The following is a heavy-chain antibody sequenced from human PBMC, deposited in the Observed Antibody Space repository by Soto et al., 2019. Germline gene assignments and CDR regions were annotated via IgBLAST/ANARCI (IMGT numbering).Heavy chain of an antibody. V-gene: IGHV1-69*02. CDR1: GGTFSRNT. D-gene: IGHD3-10*01. CDR3: ARASSDSGTYSDY. CDR2: IVPILGMT. Sequence: QVQLVHSGAEVKKPGSSVKVSCEASGGTFSRNTFSWVRQVPGQGLEWMGRIVPILGMTNYAQKFQGRVTIIADKSTSTAYMELSSLRPEDTAVYYCARASSDSGTYSDYWGQGTLVTVSS. J-gene: IGHJ4*02.